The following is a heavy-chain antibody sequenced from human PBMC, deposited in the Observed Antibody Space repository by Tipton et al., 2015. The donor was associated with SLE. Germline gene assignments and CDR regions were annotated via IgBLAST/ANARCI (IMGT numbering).Heavy chain of an antibody. CDR1: GVSVTNYY. V-gene: IGHV4-4*09. D-gene: IGHD2-2*01. CDR3: ARIAIPAAMGEYYFDS. CDR2: IYHSGIT. Sequence: TLSLTCAVSGVSVTNYYWSWIRQPPGKRLEWIAYIYHSGITNYNPSLQSRVTISVDRSKNQFSLKLNSVTAADTAVYYCARIAIPAAMGEYYFDSWGQGTLVTVSS. J-gene: IGHJ4*02.